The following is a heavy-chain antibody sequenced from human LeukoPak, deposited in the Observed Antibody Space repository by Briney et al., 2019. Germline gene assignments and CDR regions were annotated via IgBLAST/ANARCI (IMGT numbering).Heavy chain of an antibody. Sequence: PGGSLRLSCAASGFTFSNYGMHWVRQAPGKGLEWVAVIWYDGSNKYYADSVKGRFTISRGNSKNTLYLQMNSLRAEDTAVYYCARDGPGITAAGIYNWFDPWGQGTLVTVSS. V-gene: IGHV3-33*01. D-gene: IGHD6-13*01. J-gene: IGHJ5*02. CDR2: IWYDGSNK. CDR3: ARDGPGITAAGIYNWFDP. CDR1: GFTFSNYG.